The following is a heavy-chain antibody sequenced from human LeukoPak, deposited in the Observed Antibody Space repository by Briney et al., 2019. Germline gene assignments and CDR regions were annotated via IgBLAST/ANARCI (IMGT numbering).Heavy chain of an antibody. V-gene: IGHV5-10-1*01. CDR3: ARHVRWPFDY. Sequence: GESLRTSCKGSGYSFTTYWISWVRRMPGKGLEWMGRIDPSDSYTNYSPSFQGHVTISADKSISTAYLQWSSLKASDTAMYYCARHVRWPFDYWGQGTLVTVSS. CDR2: IDPSDSYT. CDR1: GYSFTTYW. D-gene: IGHD4-23*01. J-gene: IGHJ4*02.